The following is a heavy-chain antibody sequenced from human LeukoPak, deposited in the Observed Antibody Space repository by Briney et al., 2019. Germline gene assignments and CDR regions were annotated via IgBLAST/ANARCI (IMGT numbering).Heavy chain of an antibody. V-gene: IGHV3-21*01. CDR1: GFTFSSYS. D-gene: IGHD3-22*01. J-gene: IGHJ3*02. CDR2: ISSSSSYI. Sequence: GGSLRLSCAASGFTFSSYSVNWVRQAPGKGLEWVSSISSSSSYIYYADSAKGRFTISRDNAKNSLYLQMNSLRAEDTAVYYCARVGDYDSSDIDAFDIWGQGTMVTVSS. CDR3: ARVGDYDSSDIDAFDI.